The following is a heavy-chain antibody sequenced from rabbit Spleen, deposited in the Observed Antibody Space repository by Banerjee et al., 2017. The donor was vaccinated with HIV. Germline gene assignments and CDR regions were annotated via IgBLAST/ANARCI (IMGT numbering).Heavy chain of an antibody. CDR1: GFSFSSSYY. J-gene: IGHJ6*01. Sequence: QSLEESGGDLVKPGASLTLTCTASGFSFSSSYYMCWVRQAPGKGLEYIACIYAGSGGSTVYASWAKGRFTISRTSSTTVTLQMTSLTAADTATYFCARDSATSFSTYGMDLWGPGTLVTVS. D-gene: IGHD1-1*01. CDR2: IYAGSGGST. V-gene: IGHV1S40*01. CDR3: ARDSATSFSTYGMDL.